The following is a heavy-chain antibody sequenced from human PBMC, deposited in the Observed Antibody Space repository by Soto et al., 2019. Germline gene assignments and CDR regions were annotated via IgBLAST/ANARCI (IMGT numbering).Heavy chain of an antibody. CDR3: ARRGVTGYYYYYMDV. J-gene: IGHJ6*03. D-gene: IGHD3-10*01. V-gene: IGHV1-8*01. CDR1: GYTFTSYD. CDR2: MNPNSGNT. Sequence: ASAQVSSKASGYTFTSYDINWVRQATGQGLEWMGWMNPNSGNTGYAQKFQGRVTMTRNTSISTAYMELSSLRSEDTAVYYCARRGVTGYYYYYMDVWGKGTTVTVSS.